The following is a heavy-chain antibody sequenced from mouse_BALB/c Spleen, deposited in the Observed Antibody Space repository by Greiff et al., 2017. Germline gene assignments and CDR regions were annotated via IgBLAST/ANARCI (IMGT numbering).Heavy chain of an antibody. CDR3: ARGPFYGSSLYFDY. CDR1: GFTFSSYA. Sequence: EVKLVESGGGLVKPGGSLKLSCAASGFTFSSYAMSWVRQTPEKRLEWVASISSGGSTYYPDSVKGRFTISRDNARNILYLQMSSLRSEDTAMYYCARGPFYGSSLYFDYWGQGTTLTVSS. J-gene: IGHJ2*01. CDR2: ISSGGST. V-gene: IGHV5-6-5*01. D-gene: IGHD1-1*01.